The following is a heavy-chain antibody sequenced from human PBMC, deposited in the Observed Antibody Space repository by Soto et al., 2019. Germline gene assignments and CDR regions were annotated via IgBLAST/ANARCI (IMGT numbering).Heavy chain of an antibody. CDR3: ARDRRGIAAAGSHFDY. CDR1: GFTFSDYY. D-gene: IGHD6-13*01. CDR2: ISPSSSYT. V-gene: IGHV3-11*05. Sequence: QVRLVESGGGLVKPGGSLRLSCAASGFTFSDYYMSWIRQAPGKGLEWVSYISPSSSYTNYADSVKGRFTISRDNAKNSLYLQMNSLRAEDTAVYYCARDRRGIAAAGSHFDYWGQGTLVTVSS. J-gene: IGHJ4*02.